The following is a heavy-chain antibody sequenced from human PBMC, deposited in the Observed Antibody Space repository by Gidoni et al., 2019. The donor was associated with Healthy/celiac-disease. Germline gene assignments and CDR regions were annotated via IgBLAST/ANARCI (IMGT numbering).Heavy chain of an antibody. V-gene: IGHV3-23*04. J-gene: IGHJ5*02. Sequence: EVQLVESGGGLVQPGGSLRLYCAASGFTFSSYAMSWVRQAPGKGLEWVSAISGIGGSTYYADSVKGRFTIAVDNSKNTLYLQMNSLRAEDTAVYYCAKSKRLVVVVAATLGGDWFDPWGQGTLVTVSS. CDR1: GFTFSSYA. D-gene: IGHD2-15*01. CDR2: ISGIGGST. CDR3: AKSKRLVVVVAATLGGDWFDP.